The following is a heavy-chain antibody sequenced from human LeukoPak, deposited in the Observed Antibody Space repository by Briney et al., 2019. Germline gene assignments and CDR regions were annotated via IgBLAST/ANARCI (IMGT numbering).Heavy chain of an antibody. J-gene: IGHJ4*02. D-gene: IGHD6-19*01. CDR2: IKQDGSEK. CDR3: ARDRGSSGWYEFDS. V-gene: IGHV3-7*01. CDR1: GFTSSSYW. Sequence: GGSLRLSCAASGFTSSSYWMSWVRQAPGKGLEWVANIKQDGSEKYYVDSVMGRFTISRDNAKNSLYLQMNSLRAEDTAVYYCARDRGSSGWYEFDSWGQGTLVTVSS.